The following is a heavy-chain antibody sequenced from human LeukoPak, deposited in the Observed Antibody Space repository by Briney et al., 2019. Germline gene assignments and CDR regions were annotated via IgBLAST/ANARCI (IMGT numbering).Heavy chain of an antibody. CDR3: ARVTEGAYYFDS. CDR2: TYYRSKWYN. D-gene: IGHD1-26*01. V-gene: IGHV6-1*01. Sequence: SQTLSLTCVISGDSVSSNSAAWNWIRQSPSRGLEWLGRTYYRSKWYNDYAVSVESRIIINPDTSRNQVSLQVNSVTPEDTAVYFCARVTEGAYYFDSWGQGTLVTVSS. J-gene: IGHJ4*02. CDR1: GDSVSSNSAA.